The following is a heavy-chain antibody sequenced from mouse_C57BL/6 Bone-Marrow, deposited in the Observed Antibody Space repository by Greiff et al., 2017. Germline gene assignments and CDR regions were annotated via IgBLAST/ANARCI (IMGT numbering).Heavy chain of an antibody. V-gene: IGHV14-4*01. CDR2: IDPEIGDT. J-gene: IGHJ2*01. CDR3: SSIDGNYFDF. CDR1: GFNIQDDY. Sequence: EVKLVASGAELVRPGASVKLSCTASGFNIQDDYIHLVQQRPEQGLEWIGWIDPEIGDTEYASKFHGKAPITSDKSSNTAYIQHSSLTSEDTAVFYCSSIDGNYFDFWGQGTPLTVAS. D-gene: IGHD2-3*01.